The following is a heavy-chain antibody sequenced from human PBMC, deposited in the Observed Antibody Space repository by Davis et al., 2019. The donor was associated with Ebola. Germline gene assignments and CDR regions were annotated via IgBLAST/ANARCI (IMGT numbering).Heavy chain of an antibody. CDR1: GFTFSSYW. CDR3: ARDQTYYDFWSGYYHYYYGMDV. D-gene: IGHD3-3*01. J-gene: IGHJ6*02. V-gene: IGHV3-7*01. Sequence: PSETLYLTCAASGFTFSSYWMSWVRQAPGKGLEWVANIKQDGSEKYYVDSVKGRFTISRDNAKNSLYLQMNSLRAEDTAVYYCARDQTYYDFWSGYYHYYYGMDVWGQGTTVTVSS. CDR2: IKQDGSEK.